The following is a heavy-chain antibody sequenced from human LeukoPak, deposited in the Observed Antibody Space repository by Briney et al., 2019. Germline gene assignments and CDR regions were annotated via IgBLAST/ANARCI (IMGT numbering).Heavy chain of an antibody. CDR2: INHSGST. J-gene: IGHJ4*02. CDR1: GGSFSGYY. V-gene: IGHV4-34*01. Sequence: SETLSLTCAVYGGSFSGYYWSWTRQPPGKGLEWIGEINHSGSTNYNPSLKSRVTISVDTSKNQFSLKLSSVTAADTAVYYCARGLVLGYWGQGTLVTVSS. CDR3: ARGLVLGY.